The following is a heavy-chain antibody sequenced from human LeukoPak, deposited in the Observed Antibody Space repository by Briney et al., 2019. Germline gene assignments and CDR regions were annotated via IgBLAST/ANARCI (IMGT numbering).Heavy chain of an antibody. CDR1: GGSISSYY. Sequence: SETLSLTCTVSGGSISSYYWSWIRQPPGKGLEWIGYIYYSGSTNYNPSLKSRVTISVDTSKNQFSLKLSSVTAADTAVYYCARIAGGLYFYYYYMDVWGKGTTVTVSS. V-gene: IGHV4-59*12. CDR2: IYYSGST. CDR3: ARIAGGLYFYYYYMDV. D-gene: IGHD3-16*01. J-gene: IGHJ6*03.